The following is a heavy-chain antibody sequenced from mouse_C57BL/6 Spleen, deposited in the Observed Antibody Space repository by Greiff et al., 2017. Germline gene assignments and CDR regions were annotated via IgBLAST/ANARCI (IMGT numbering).Heavy chain of an antibody. CDR3: ARFQLTGDWYFDV. Sequence: EVQLQQSGPELVKPGASVKIPCKASGYTFTDYNMDWVKQSHGKSLEWIGDINPNDGGTIYNQKFKGKATLTVDKSSSTAYMELRSLTSEDTAVYYGARFQLTGDWYFDVWGTGTTVTVSS. CDR1: GYTFTDYN. CDR2: INPNDGGT. J-gene: IGHJ1*03. V-gene: IGHV1-18*01. D-gene: IGHD4-1*01.